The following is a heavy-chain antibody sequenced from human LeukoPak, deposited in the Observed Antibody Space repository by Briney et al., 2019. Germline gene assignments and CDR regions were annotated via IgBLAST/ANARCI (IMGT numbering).Heavy chain of an antibody. CDR1: GIAFSTYA. CDR2: VSESGEIT. V-gene: IGHV3-23*01. J-gene: IGHJ4*02. D-gene: IGHD5-18*01. Sequence: GGSLRLSCAASGIAFSTYAMSWVRQAPGKGLEWVSVVSESGEITHYADSVKGRFTISRDNSKNTVYLQMNSLRAEDSAVYYCAKDTAQGYTYGTIEQDYWGQGTRVTVSS. CDR3: AKDTAQGYTYGTIEQDY.